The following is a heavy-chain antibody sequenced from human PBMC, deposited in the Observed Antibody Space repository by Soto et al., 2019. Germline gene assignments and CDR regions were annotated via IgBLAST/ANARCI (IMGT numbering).Heavy chain of an antibody. V-gene: IGHV3-48*04. CDR1: GFTFSSYS. CDR2: ISSSSSTI. J-gene: IGHJ6*02. D-gene: IGHD1-26*01. CDR3: ARGRLEGRYYYYGMDV. Sequence: GGSLRLSCAASGFTFSSYSMNWVRQAPGKGLEWVSYISSSSSTIYYADSVKGRFTISRDNAKNSLYLQMNSLRAEDTAVYYCARGRLEGRYYYYGMDVWGQGTTVTVSS.